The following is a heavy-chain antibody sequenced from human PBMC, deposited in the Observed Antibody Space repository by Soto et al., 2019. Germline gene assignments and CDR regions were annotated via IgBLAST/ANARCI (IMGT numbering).Heavy chain of an antibody. CDR1: GGSFSGYY. Sequence: SETLSLTCAVYGGSFSGYYWSWIRQPPGKGLEWIGEINHSGSTNYNPSLKSRVTISVDTSKNQFSLKLSSVTAADTAVYYCARGIKFDPWGQGTLVTVSS. J-gene: IGHJ5*02. V-gene: IGHV4-34*01. CDR3: ARGIKFDP. CDR2: INHSGST.